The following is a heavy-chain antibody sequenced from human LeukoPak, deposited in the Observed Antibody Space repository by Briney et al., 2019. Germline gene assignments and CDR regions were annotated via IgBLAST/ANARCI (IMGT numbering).Heavy chain of an antibody. CDR2: INHSGST. Sequence: SETLSLTCAVYGGSFSGYYWSWIRQPPGKGLEWIGEINHSGSTNYNPSLKSRVTISVDTSKNQFSLKLSSVTAADTAVYYCASRMIVVVSCYFDYWGQGTLVTVSS. CDR3: ASRMIVVVSCYFDY. V-gene: IGHV4-34*01. J-gene: IGHJ4*02. D-gene: IGHD3-22*01. CDR1: GGSFSGYY.